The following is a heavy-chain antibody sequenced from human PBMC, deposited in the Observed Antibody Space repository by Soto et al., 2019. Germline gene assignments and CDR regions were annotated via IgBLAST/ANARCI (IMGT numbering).Heavy chain of an antibody. V-gene: IGHV3-21*01. CDR2: ISSSSGYI. Sequence: GGSLRLSCAASGFTFSSYSMNWVRQAPGKGLEWVSSISSSSGYIYYADSVKGLFTISRENARNSLYLQLNGLRAEFSPEYSRARFRGGVYCSADAGGDYWGQGTLFSVS. J-gene: IGHJ4*02. CDR1: GFTFSSYS. CDR3: ARFRGGVYCSADAGGDY. D-gene: IGHD6-25*01.